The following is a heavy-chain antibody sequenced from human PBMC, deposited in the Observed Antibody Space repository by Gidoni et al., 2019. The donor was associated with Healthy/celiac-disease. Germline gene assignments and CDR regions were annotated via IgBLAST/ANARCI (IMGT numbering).Heavy chain of an antibody. V-gene: IGHV1-8*01. Sequence: QVQLVQSGAEVKKPGASVKVSCKASGYTFTSYDINWVRQATGQVLEWMGWMNPNSGNTGYAQKFQGRVTMTLNTSISTAYMELSSLRSEDTPVYSCARVMARYVSSSSGWHFDRWGRGTLVTVSS. CDR1: GYTFTSYD. CDR2: MNPNSGNT. CDR3: ARVMARYVSSSSGWHFDR. J-gene: IGHJ2*01. D-gene: IGHD6-6*01.